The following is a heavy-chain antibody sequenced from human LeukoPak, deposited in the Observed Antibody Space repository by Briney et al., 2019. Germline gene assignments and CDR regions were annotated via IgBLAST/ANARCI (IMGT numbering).Heavy chain of an antibody. CDR2: ISYDGSNK. CDR3: AGTPYSTGWGYFCH. Sequence: PGRSLRLSCAASGFSFSSYAMHWVRQAPGKGLEWVAIISYDGSNKKYGDSVKARFTISRDNSKNTLYLQMDSLRPEDTAVYYCAGTPYSTGWGYFCHWGQGALGTVSS. D-gene: IGHD6-19*01. V-gene: IGHV3-30*01. CDR1: GFSFSSYA. J-gene: IGHJ4*02.